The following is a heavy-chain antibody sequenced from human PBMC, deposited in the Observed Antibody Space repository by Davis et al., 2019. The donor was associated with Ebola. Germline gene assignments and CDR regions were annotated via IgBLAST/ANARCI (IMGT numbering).Heavy chain of an antibody. V-gene: IGHV3-23*05. D-gene: IGHD3-16*01. Sequence: PGGSLRLSCAASGFTFRNYAMMWVRQAPGKALAWVSTIDGPTTNTHYGDSVKGRFTISRDNSKNTLFLQRDSLRPEDTAMYYCSSWGSSHFDFGGRGTLVTVSS. CDR2: IDGPTTNT. CDR1: GFTFRNYA. J-gene: IGHJ4*02. CDR3: SSWGSSHFDF.